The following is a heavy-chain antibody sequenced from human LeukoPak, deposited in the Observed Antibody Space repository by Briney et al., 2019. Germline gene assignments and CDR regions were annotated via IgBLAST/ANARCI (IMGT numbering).Heavy chain of an antibody. CDR1: GGSISSSSYY. CDR3: ARRNSGTRRYDFDY. D-gene: IGHD1-26*01. J-gene: IGHJ4*02. CDR2: IYYSGST. V-gene: IGHV4-39*01. Sequence: PSETLSLTCTVTGGSISSSSYYWGWIRQPPGKGLEWIGSIYYSGSTYYNPSLKSRVTISADTSKNQFSLKLSSVTAADTAVYYCARRNSGTRRYDFDYWGQGTLVTVSS.